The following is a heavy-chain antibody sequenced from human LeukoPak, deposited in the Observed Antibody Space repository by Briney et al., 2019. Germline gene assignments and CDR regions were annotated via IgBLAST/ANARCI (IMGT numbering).Heavy chain of an antibody. V-gene: IGHV1-69*04. J-gene: IGHJ4*02. D-gene: IGHD6-19*01. CDR1: GGTFSSYA. CDR3: ARDEAVAGQPGDY. CDR2: IIPILGIA. Sequence: ASVKVSCKASGGTFSSYAISWVRQAPGQGLEWMGRIIPILGIANYAQKFQGRVTITADKSTSTAYMELSSLRSEDTAVYYCARDEAVAGQPGDYWGQGTLVTVSS.